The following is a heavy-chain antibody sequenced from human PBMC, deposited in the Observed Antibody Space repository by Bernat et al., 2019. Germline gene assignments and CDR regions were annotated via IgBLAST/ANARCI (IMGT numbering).Heavy chain of an antibody. CDR2: ISYDGSNK. J-gene: IGHJ3*02. V-gene: IGHV3-30*18. Sequence: QVQLVESGGGVVQPGRSLRLSCAASGFTFSSYAMHWVRQAPGKGLEWVAVISYDGSNKYDADSVKSLFTISTDNSKNTLYLQMNSLRAEDTAVYYCAKWSVAFDIWGQGTMVTVSS. D-gene: IGHD3-3*01. CDR1: GFTFSSYA. CDR3: AKWSVAFDI.